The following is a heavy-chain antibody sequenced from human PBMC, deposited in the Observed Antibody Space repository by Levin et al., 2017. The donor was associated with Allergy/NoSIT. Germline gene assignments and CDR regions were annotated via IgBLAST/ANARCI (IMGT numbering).Heavy chain of an antibody. Sequence: GGSLRLSCAASGFTFSSYPMHWVRQAPGKGLEWVALISYDGSNKYYADSVKGRFTISRDNSKNTLYLQVNSLRVEDTAVYYCARDYDGSGRYYSAPDYWGQGTLVTVSS. V-gene: IGHV3-30-3*01. D-gene: IGHD3-22*01. CDR1: GFTFSSYP. CDR3: ARDYDGSGRYYSAPDY. CDR2: ISYDGSNK. J-gene: IGHJ4*02.